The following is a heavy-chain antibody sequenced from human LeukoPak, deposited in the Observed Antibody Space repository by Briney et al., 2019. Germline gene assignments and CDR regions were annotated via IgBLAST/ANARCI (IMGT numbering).Heavy chain of an antibody. CDR1: GGSISSGGYY. D-gene: IGHD2-15*01. CDR2: IYYSGST. Sequence: SETLSLTCTVSGGSISSGGYYWSWIRQPPGKGLEWIGSIYYSGSTYYNPSLKSRVTISVDTSKNQFSLKLSSVTAADTAVYYCARDIVVVVAAPGAFDIWGQGTMVTVSS. V-gene: IGHV4-39*07. CDR3: ARDIVVVVAAPGAFDI. J-gene: IGHJ3*02.